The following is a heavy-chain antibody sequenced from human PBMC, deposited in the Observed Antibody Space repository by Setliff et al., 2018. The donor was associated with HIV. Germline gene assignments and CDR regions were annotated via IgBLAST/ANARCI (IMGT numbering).Heavy chain of an antibody. CDR3: ARGSLYSWFDP. CDR2: IKEDGSEK. J-gene: IGHJ5*02. V-gene: IGHV3-7*01. Sequence: PGGSLSLTCAASGFTFRTYWMSWVRQAPGKGLEWVANIKEDGSEKYYVDSVKCRFTMSRDNAENSLYLQMNSLRAEDTAVYFCARGSLYSWFDPWGQGTLVTVSS. CDR1: GFTFRTYW. D-gene: IGHD3-3*01.